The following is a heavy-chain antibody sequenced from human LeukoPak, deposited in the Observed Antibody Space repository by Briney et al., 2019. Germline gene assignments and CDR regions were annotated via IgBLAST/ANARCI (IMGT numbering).Heavy chain of an antibody. CDR1: GCTFSSYA. J-gene: IGHJ4*02. D-gene: IGHD1-26*01. V-gene: IGHV3-23*01. CDR2: ISGSGGST. CDR3: AKTRVGANSFDY. Sequence: GGSLRLSCAASGCTFSSYAMSWVRQAPGKGLEWVSAISGSGGSTYYADSVRGRFTISRDNSKNTLYLQMNSLRAEDTAVYYCAKTRVGANSFDYWGQGTLVTVSS.